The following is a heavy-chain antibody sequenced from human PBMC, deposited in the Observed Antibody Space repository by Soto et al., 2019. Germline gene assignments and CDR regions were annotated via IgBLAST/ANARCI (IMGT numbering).Heavy chain of an antibody. V-gene: IGHV4-30-4*01. J-gene: IGHJ4*02. Sequence: PSETLSLTCTVSGGSISSRDYYWSWIRQPPGKGLERIVYIYHGGRTYYNPSFQSRLSISVDTSKSQFSLKLSSVTAADTAVYYCAKSLEERYYGSESFPPYYFDYWGQGTLVTGSS. D-gene: IGHD3-10*01. CDR2: IYHGGRT. CDR3: AKSLEERYYGSESFPPYYFDY. CDR1: GGSISSRDYY.